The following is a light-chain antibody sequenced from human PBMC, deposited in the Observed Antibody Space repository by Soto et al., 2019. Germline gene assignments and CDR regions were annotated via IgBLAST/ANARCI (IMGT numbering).Light chain of an antibody. CDR2: GNS. Sequence: QSVLTQPPSVSGAPGQRVTISCTGSSCNIGAGYDVHWYQQLPGTAPKLLIYGNSNRPSGVPDRFSGPKSGTSASLAITGLQAEDEADYYCQSYDSSLSGWVFGGGTKLTVL. CDR1: SCNIGAGYD. J-gene: IGLJ3*02. V-gene: IGLV1-40*01. CDR3: QSYDSSLSGWV.